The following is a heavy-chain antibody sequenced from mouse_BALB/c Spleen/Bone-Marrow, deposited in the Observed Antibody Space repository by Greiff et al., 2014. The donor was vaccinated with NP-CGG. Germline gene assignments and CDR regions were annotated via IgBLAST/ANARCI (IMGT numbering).Heavy chain of an antibody. Sequence: EVQLVESGAELVRSGASVKLSCTASGFNIKDYYMHWVKQRPEQGLEWIGWIDPENGDTEYAPKFQGKATMTADTSSNTAYLQLSSLTSEDTAVYYCTFYRFPPPWFAYWGQGTLVTVSA. CDR3: TFYRFPPPWFAY. CDR2: IDPENGDT. CDR1: GFNIKDYY. D-gene: IGHD2-14*01. V-gene: IGHV14-4*02. J-gene: IGHJ3*01.